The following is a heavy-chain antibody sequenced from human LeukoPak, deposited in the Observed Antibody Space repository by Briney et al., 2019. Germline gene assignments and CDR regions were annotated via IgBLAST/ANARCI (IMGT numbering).Heavy chain of an antibody. D-gene: IGHD2-2*01. CDR1: GGSISSYY. Sequence: SETLSLTCTVSGGSISSYYWSWIRQPAGKGLEWIGRIYTSGGTNYNPSLKSRVTMSVDTSKNQFSLKLSSVTAADTAVYYCARLRSYCSSTSCYCGAFDIWGQGTMVTVSS. J-gene: IGHJ3*02. CDR2: IYTSGGT. CDR3: ARLRSYCSSTSCYCGAFDI. V-gene: IGHV4-4*07.